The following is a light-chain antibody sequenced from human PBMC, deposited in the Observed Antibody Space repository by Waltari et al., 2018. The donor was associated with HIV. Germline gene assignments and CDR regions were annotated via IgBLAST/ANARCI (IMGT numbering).Light chain of an antibody. Sequence: DVVMTQSPLSLPVTPGQPASIPCRSTQSLVYCDGNTHLNWYQQRPGQAPRRLIYGVSNLDSGVPESFSGSGSGTDFTLKISRVEAEDVAIYYCMKDTRWPYTFGQGTKLEIK. CDR3: MKDTRWPYT. J-gene: IGKJ2*01. CDR2: GVS. V-gene: IGKV2-30*01. CDR1: QSLVYCDGNTH.